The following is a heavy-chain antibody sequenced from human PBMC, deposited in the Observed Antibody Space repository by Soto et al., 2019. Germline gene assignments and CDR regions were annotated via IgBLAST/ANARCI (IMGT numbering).Heavy chain of an antibody. CDR3: ARARRSIAAARQGAYFDY. CDR2: IIPIFGTA. Sequence: QVQLVQSGAEVKKPGSSVKVSCKASGGTFSSYAISWVRQAPGQGLEWMGGIIPIFGTANYAQKFQGRVTITADESTSTAYMELSSLRSEDTAVYYCARARRSIAAARQGAYFDYWGQGTLVTVSS. D-gene: IGHD6-13*01. J-gene: IGHJ4*02. CDR1: GGTFSSYA. V-gene: IGHV1-69*01.